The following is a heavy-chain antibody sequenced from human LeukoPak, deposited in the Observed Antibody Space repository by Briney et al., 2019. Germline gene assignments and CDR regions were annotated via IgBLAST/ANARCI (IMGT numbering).Heavy chain of an antibody. CDR3: ARDFTDDRRFPNHTPWLVPGFDY. D-gene: IGHD6-19*01. CDR1: GGTFSSYA. CDR2: IIPILGIA. J-gene: IGHJ4*02. V-gene: IGHV1-69*04. Sequence: GASVKVSCKASGGTFSSYAISWARQAPGQGLEWMGRIIPILGIANYAQKFQGRVTVTADKSTSTAYMELSSLRSEDTAVYYCARDFTDDRRFPNHTPWLVPGFDYWGQGTLVTVSS.